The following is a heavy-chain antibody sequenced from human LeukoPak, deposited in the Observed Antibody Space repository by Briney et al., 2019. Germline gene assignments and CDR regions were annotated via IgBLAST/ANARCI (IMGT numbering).Heavy chain of an antibody. D-gene: IGHD2-2*01. Sequence: SGGSLRLSCAASGSSLSSYDVNWVRQAPGKGLEWVSSISTTSTYIYYRYSVKGRFTISRDSARNSLYLQMNGLRAEDTAVYYCARADCFSSTCYLRSSWFDPWGQGTLVTVSS. CDR3: ARADCFSSTCYLRSSWFDP. V-gene: IGHV3-21*01. CDR1: GSSLSSYD. J-gene: IGHJ5*02. CDR2: ISTTSTYI.